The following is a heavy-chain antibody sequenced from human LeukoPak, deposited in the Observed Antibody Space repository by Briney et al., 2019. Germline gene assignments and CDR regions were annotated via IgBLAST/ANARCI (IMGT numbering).Heavy chain of an antibody. CDR2: ISYDGSNK. CDR1: GFTFSSYG. Sequence: GRSLRLSCAAPGFTFSSYGMHWVRQAPGKGLEWVAVISYDGSNKYYADSVKGRFTISRDNSKNTLYLQMNRLRAEETVVFFRQKRVYDILTGYYPLFDYWGQGTLVTVSS. D-gene: IGHD3-9*01. J-gene: IGHJ4*02. V-gene: IGHV3-30*03. CDR3: QKRVYDILTGYYPLFDY.